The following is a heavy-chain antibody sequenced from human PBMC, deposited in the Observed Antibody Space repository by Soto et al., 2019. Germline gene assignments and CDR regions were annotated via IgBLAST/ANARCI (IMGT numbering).Heavy chain of an antibody. CDR1: GYSFTIYW. D-gene: IGHD3-16*01. V-gene: IGHV5-10-1*01. Sequence: GESMKISCKGSGYSFTIYWISWVRQMPGKGLEWMGRIDPSDSYTNYSPSFQGHVTISADKSISTAYLQWSSLKASDTAMYYCAREDGGYYYGMDVWGQGTTVTVSS. CDR3: AREDGGYYYGMDV. CDR2: IDPSDSYT. J-gene: IGHJ6*02.